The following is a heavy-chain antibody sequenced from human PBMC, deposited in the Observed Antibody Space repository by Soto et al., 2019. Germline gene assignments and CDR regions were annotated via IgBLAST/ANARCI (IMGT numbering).Heavy chain of an antibody. CDR2: IYYSGST. V-gene: IGHV4-59*12. J-gene: IGHJ4*02. CDR1: GGSISSYY. Sequence: SETLSLTCTVSGGSISSYYWSWIRQPPGKGLEWIGYIYYSGSTNYNPSLKSRVTISVDTSKNQFSLKLSSVTAADTAVYYCAGTYCSGGSCYFRYWGQGTLVTVSS. D-gene: IGHD2-15*01. CDR3: AGTYCSGGSCYFRY.